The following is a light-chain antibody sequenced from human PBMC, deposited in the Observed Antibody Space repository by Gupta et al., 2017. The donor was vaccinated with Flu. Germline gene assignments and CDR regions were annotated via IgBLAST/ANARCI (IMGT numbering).Light chain of an antibody. V-gene: IGKV1-5*03. J-gene: IGKJ1*01. CDR1: QNISTW. Sequence: SPSNMSASVGDRVTSCCRDSQNISTWLEWYQQKPGKAPKLLIYKASMGKSGVPVRFSGSGYGKEFTLTSSRRQYEDFAKYYGQQDNSYRTFGQGTKVEIK. CDR2: KAS. CDR3: QQDNSYRT.